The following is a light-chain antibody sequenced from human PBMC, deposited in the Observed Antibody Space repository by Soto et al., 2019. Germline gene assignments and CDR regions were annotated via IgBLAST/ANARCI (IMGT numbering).Light chain of an antibody. CDR3: SSYTRSSTVL. J-gene: IGLJ2*01. CDR1: SNDVGAYNY. V-gene: IGLV2-14*01. Sequence: QSVLAQPASVSGSPGQSIIISCTGTSNDVGAYNYVSWYQQHPGKAPKLMIYDVTSRPSGISSRFSGSKSANTASLTISGLQAEDEADYYCSSYTRSSTVLFGGGTKLTVL. CDR2: DVT.